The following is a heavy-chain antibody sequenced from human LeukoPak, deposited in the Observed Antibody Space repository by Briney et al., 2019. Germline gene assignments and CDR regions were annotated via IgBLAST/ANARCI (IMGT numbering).Heavy chain of an antibody. CDR2: ISSSSSYI. CDR3: ARDSPDLSGAFDI. Sequence: GGSLRLSCAASGFTFSSYSMNWVRQAPGKGLEWVSSISSSSSYIYYADSVKGRFTISRDNAKNSLYLQMNSLRAEDTAVYYCARDSPDLSGAFDIWGQGTMVTVSS. J-gene: IGHJ3*02. CDR1: GFTFSSYS. D-gene: IGHD2-21*02. V-gene: IGHV3-21*01.